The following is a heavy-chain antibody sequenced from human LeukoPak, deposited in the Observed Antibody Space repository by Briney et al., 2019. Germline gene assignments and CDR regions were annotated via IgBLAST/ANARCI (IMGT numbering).Heavy chain of an antibody. CDR1: GFTFSSYG. CDR3: AREKDGYKFRGAFDI. V-gene: IGHV3-30*02. CDR2: IRYDGSNK. Sequence: GGSLRLSCAASGFTFSSYGMHWVRQAPGKGLEWVAFIRYDGSNKYYADSVKGRFTISRDNSKNTLYLQMNSLRAEDTAVYYCAREKDGYKFRGAFDIWGQGTMVTVSS. D-gene: IGHD5-24*01. J-gene: IGHJ3*02.